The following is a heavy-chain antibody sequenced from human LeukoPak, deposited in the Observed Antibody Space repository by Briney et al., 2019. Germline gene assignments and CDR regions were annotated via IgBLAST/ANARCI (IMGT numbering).Heavy chain of an antibody. V-gene: IGHV3-7*01. J-gene: IGHJ4*02. Sequence: TGGSLRLSCAASGFTFSSDAMGWVRQAPGKGLEWVANIKQDGSEKYYVDSVKGRFTISRDNAKNSLYLQMNSLRAEDTAVYYCARDKVVGTTYFDYWGQGTLVTVSS. CDR3: ARDKVVGTTYFDY. CDR2: IKQDGSEK. D-gene: IGHD1-26*01. CDR1: GFTFSSDA.